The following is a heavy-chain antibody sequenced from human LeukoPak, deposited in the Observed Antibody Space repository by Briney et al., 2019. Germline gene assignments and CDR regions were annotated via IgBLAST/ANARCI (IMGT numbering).Heavy chain of an antibody. CDR2: INPNSGGT. V-gene: IGHV1-2*02. J-gene: IGHJ6*02. D-gene: IGHD3-10*01. Sequence: ASVKVSCKASGGTFSSYAISWVRQAPGQGLEWMGWINPNSGGTKYAQKFQGRVTMTRDTSISTAYMELRRLTADDTAVYYCARGRGPYYCVMDVWGQGTTVTVSS. CDR1: GGTFSSYA. CDR3: ARGRGPYYCVMDV.